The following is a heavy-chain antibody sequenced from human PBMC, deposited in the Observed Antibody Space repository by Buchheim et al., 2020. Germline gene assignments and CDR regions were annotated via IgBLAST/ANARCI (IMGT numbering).Heavy chain of an antibody. CDR1: GYTFTSYY. V-gene: IGHV1-46*01. CDR2: INPSGGST. Sequence: QVQLVQSGAEVKKPGASVKVSCKASGYTFTSYYMHWVRQAPGQGLEWMGIINPSGGSTSYAQKFQGRVTMTRDTSTSTVYLELSSLRSEDTAVYYCARDRALVGATYYYYYGMDVWGQGTT. D-gene: IGHD1-26*01. CDR3: ARDRALVGATYYYYYGMDV. J-gene: IGHJ6*02.